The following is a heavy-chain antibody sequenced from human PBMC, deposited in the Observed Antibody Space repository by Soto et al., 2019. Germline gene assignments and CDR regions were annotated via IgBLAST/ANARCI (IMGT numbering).Heavy chain of an antibody. Sequence: QVHLVESGGGEVQSGRSLRLSCAASGFTFSSYGMHWVRQAPGKGLEWVAVISDDGSNKYYADSVKGRFTISRDNSESAVYLQMNSLRPDDTAFYYCARAYYYGSGTSYTLYYWGKGTLVTVSS. CDR3: ARAYYYGSGTSYTLYY. CDR1: GFTFSSYG. CDR2: ISDDGSNK. J-gene: IGHJ4*02. V-gene: IGHV3-30*03. D-gene: IGHD3-10*01.